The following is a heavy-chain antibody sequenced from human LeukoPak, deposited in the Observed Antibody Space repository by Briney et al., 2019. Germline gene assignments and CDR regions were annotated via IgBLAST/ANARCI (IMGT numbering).Heavy chain of an antibody. CDR3: SRGPTYSSSWYDYYYMDV. D-gene: IGHD6-13*01. J-gene: IGHJ6*03. CDR2: INPSGSSA. CDR1: GYTFTGYY. Sequence: ASVKVSCKASGYTFTGYYMHWVRQAPGQGLEWMGFINPSGSSAAYAQKFQGRLTMTRDMFTSTDYMELTSLTSDDTAVYYCSRGPTYSSSWYDYYYMDVWGKGTTVTVSS. V-gene: IGHV1-46*01.